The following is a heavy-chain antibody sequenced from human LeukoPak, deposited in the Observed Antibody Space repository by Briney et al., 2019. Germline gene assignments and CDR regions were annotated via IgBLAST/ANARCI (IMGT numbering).Heavy chain of an antibody. V-gene: IGHV7-4-1*02. CDR1: GYNFFNYA. Sequence: GASVKVSCKASGYNFFNYAINWVRQAPGQGLEWMGWINTNTGKPTYAQGFTGQFVFSLDVAVTTAFLQINSTEAEDTAIYFCAGDLTGEQWLPYGMDVWGRGTTVTVSS. CDR3: AGDLTGEQWLPYGMDV. CDR2: INTNTGKP. D-gene: IGHD6-19*01. J-gene: IGHJ6*02.